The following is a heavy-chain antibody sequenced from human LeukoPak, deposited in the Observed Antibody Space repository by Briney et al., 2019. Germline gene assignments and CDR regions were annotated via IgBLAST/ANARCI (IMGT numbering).Heavy chain of an antibody. CDR1: GYTFTSYD. CDR2: MNPNSGNT. J-gene: IGHJ4*02. V-gene: IGHV1-8*01. CDR3: ARGHILTGHPRGVFDY. D-gene: IGHD3-9*01. Sequence: GASVKVSCKASGYTFTSYDINWVRQATGQGLEWMGWMNPNSGNTGYAQKFQGRVTMTRNTSISTAYMELSSLRSEDTAVYYCARGHILTGHPRGVFDYWGQGTLVTVSS.